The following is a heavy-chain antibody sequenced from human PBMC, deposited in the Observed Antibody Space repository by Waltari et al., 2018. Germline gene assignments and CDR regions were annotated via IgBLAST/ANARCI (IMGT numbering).Heavy chain of an antibody. CDR1: GFTFSKFW. Sequence: EVQLVESGGGLVQPGGSLRLSCAASGFTFSKFWMSWVRQAPGKVLECVANIYHDGSLTICVDSVKGRFTTSRGNAMNSLYLQMNSLRADDTAVYYCVRDDDWGMGAVLGQGTTVTFSS. J-gene: IGHJ6*02. V-gene: IGHV3-7*01. CDR3: VRDDDWGMGAV. D-gene: IGHD3-16*01. CDR2: IYHDGSLT.